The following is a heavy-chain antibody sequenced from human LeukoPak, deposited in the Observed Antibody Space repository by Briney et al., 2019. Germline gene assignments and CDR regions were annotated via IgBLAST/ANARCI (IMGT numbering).Heavy chain of an antibody. V-gene: IGHV4-34*01. Sequence: SQTLSLTCAVYGGSYSGYYWSWIRQPPGKGLEWIGEINHSGSTNYNPSLKSRVTISVDTSKNQFSLKLSSVTAADTAVYYCARGVQLDYWGQGTLVTVSS. CDR1: GGSYSGYY. D-gene: IGHD5-18*01. CDR3: ARGVQLDY. J-gene: IGHJ4*02. CDR2: INHSGST.